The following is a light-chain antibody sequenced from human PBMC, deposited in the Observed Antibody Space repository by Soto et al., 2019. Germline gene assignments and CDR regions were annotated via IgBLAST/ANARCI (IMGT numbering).Light chain of an antibody. J-gene: IGKJ1*01. V-gene: IGKV3-20*01. CDR1: QSVAANY. CDR3: QQYNSYRT. CDR2: GVS. Sequence: EVVLTQSPGTLSLSPGERATLSCRASQSVAANYLAWYQQKPGQAPRLLIFGVSSRAAGIPDRFSGSGSGTEFTLTISSLQPDDFATYYCQQYNSYRTFGQGTKVDIK.